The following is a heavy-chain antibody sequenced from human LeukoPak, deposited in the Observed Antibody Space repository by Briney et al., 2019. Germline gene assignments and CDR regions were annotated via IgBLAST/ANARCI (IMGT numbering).Heavy chain of an antibody. J-gene: IGHJ4*01. V-gene: IGHV3-21*01. CDR2: ISSSSSYI. CDR3: ARDPLYDSSGYLDY. Sequence: CAASGFTFSSYSMNWVRQAPGKGLEWVSSISSSSSYIYYADSVKGLFTISRDNAKNSLYLQMNSLRAEDTAVYYCARDPLYDSSGYLDYWGQGTLVTVSS. D-gene: IGHD3-22*01. CDR1: GFTFSSYS.